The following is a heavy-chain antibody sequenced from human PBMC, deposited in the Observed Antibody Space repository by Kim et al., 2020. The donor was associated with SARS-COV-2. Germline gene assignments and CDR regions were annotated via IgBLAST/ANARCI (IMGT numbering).Heavy chain of an antibody. Sequence: SETLSLTCTVSGGSISSSSYYWGWIRQPPGKGLEWIGSIYYSGSTYYNPSLKSRVTISVDTSKNQFSLKLSSVTAADTALYYCASFYGSGTQQTAIDYWGQGTLVTVSS. CDR2: IYYSGST. CDR3: ASFYGSGTQQTAIDY. CDR1: GGSISSSSYY. J-gene: IGHJ4*02. D-gene: IGHD3-10*01. V-gene: IGHV4-39*01.